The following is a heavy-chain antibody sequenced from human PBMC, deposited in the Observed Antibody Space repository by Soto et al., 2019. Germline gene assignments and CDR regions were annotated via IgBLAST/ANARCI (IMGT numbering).Heavy chain of an antibody. D-gene: IGHD5-12*01. J-gene: IGHJ4*02. CDR2: IWYDGSNK. CDR1: GFTFSSYG. Sequence: RRLSCAASGFTFSSYGMHWVRQAPGKGLEWVAVIWYDGSNKYYADSVKGRFTISRDNSKNTLYLQMSSLRAEDMAVYYCARDRVEMATIGSRPGYWGQGTTVTVSS. V-gene: IGHV3-33*01. CDR3: ARDRVEMATIGSRPGY.